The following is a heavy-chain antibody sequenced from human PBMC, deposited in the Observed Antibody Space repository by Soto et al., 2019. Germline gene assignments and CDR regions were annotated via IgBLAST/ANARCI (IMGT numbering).Heavy chain of an antibody. CDR3: ASGYCTNGVCYFDFDY. Sequence: QVQLVQSGAEVKKPGSSVTVSCKASGGTFSSYAISWVRQAPGRVLEWMGGIIPIFGTAHYAQKFQGRVTITADESTSTAYMELRSLRSEDTAVYYCASGYCTNGVCYFDFDYWGQGTLVTVSS. CDR2: IIPIFGTA. CDR1: GGTFSSYA. D-gene: IGHD2-8*01. J-gene: IGHJ4*02. V-gene: IGHV1-69*01.